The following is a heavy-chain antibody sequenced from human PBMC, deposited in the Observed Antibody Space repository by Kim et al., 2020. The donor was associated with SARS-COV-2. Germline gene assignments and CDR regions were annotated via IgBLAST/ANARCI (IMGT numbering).Heavy chain of an antibody. J-gene: IGHJ3*02. V-gene: IGHV4-30-4*01. CDR2: IYYSGST. CDR1: GGSISSGDYY. D-gene: IGHD3-16*02. Sequence: SETLSLTCTVSGGSISSGDYYWSWIRQPPGKGLEWIGYIYYSGSTYYNPSLKSRVTISVDTSKNQFSLKLSSVTAADTAVYYCARVSAFYDYVWGSYRRYGAFDIWDQGTIVTVSS. CDR3: ARVSAFYDYVWGSYRRYGAFDI.